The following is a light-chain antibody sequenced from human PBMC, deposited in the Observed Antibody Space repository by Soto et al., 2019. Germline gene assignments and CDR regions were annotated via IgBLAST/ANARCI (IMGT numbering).Light chain of an antibody. Sequence: QSVLTQPASVSGSPGQSITISCTGNSSDVGGYNYVSWYQQHPGKAPKLRIYEVSNRPSGVSNRFSGSKSGNTASLTISGLQAEDEADYYCSSYTSSNTVIFGGGTKLTVL. CDR1: SSDVGGYNY. CDR3: SSYTSSNTVI. J-gene: IGLJ2*01. CDR2: EVS. V-gene: IGLV2-14*01.